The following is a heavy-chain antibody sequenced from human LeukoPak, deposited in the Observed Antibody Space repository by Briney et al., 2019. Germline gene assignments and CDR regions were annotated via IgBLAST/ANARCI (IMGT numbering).Heavy chain of an antibody. V-gene: IGHV3-20*04. CDR3: ARNVEHYDSSGYYY. J-gene: IGHJ4*02. CDR1: GFTFDDYG. D-gene: IGHD3-22*01. Sequence: GGSLRLSCAASGFTFDDYGMRWFRQAPGKGLEWVSGINWNGGSTGYADSVKGRFTISRDNAKNSLYLQMNSLRAGDTALYYCARNVEHYDSSGYYYWGQGTLVTVSS. CDR2: INWNGGST.